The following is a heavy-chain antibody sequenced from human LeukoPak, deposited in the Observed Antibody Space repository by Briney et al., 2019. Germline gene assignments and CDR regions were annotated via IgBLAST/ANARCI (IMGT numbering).Heavy chain of an antibody. CDR1: GGSISSYY. CDR2: IYYSGST. Sequence: PSETLSLTCTVSGGSISSYYWNWIRQPPGKGLEWIGYIYYSGSTNYNPSLKSRVTISVDTSKNQFSLKLSSVSAADTAVYYCARDRYYDSGSYYNWGQGTLVTVSS. D-gene: IGHD3-10*01. V-gene: IGHV4-59*01. J-gene: IGHJ4*02. CDR3: ARDRYYDSGSYYN.